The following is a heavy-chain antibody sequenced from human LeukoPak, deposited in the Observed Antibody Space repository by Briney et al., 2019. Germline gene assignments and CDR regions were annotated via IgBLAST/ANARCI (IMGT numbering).Heavy chain of an antibody. J-gene: IGHJ4*02. CDR3: ARGDCSSTSCPFDY. V-gene: IGHV1-2*02. D-gene: IGHD2-2*01. CDR2: INPNSGGT. Sequence: ASVRVSCKASVYTFTGYYMHWVRQAPGQGLEWMGWINPNSGGTNYEQKFQGRVTMTRDTSISTAYMELSRLRSDDTAVYYCARGDCSSTSCPFDYWGQGTLVTVSS. CDR1: VYTFTGYY.